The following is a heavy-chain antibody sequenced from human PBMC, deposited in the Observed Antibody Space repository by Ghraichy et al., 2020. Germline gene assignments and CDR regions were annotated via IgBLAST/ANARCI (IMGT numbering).Heavy chain of an antibody. CDR1: GYTFTSYY. D-gene: IGHD3-3*01. V-gene: IGHV1-46*01. CDR2: INPSGGST. CDR3: ARDSSTYYDFWSGYYPPSSSGGMDV. J-gene: IGHJ6*02. Sequence: ASVKVSCKASGYTFTSYYMHWVRQAPGQGLEWMGIINPSGGSTSYAQKFQGRVTMTRDTSTSTVYMELSSLRSEDTAVYYCARDSSTYYDFWSGYYPPSSSGGMDVWGQGTTVTVSS.